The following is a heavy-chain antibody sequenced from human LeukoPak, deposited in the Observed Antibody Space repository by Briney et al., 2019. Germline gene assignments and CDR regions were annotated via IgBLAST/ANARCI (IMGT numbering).Heavy chain of an antibody. CDR3: ARGVAVAGTKAFDI. V-gene: IGHV6-1*01. CDR1: GDSVSSNSAA. J-gene: IGHJ3*02. Sequence: SQTLSHTCSIFGDSVSSNSAAWNWLRQSPSSGLEWLGRTYYRSKWYNDYAVSVKSRITINPDTSKNQFSLQLNSVTPEDTAVYYCARGVAVAGTKAFDIWGQGTMVTVSS. CDR2: TYYRSKWYN. D-gene: IGHD6-19*01.